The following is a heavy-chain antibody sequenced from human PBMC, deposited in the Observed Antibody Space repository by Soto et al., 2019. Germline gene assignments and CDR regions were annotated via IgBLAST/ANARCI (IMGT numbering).Heavy chain of an antibody. CDR2: IRRKANSYTT. D-gene: IGHD6-19*01. J-gene: IGHJ6*02. Sequence: EVQLVESGGGLVQPGGSLRLSCAASGLIFSDYHMDWVRQAPGKGLEWVGRIRRKANSYTTEYAASVKGRFTISRDDSKNSLYLQMNRLKSEDTAVYYCAMLGGWSGGSSGMDDWGQGTTVTVSS. CDR1: GLIFSDYH. CDR3: AMLGGWSGGSSGMDD. V-gene: IGHV3-72*01.